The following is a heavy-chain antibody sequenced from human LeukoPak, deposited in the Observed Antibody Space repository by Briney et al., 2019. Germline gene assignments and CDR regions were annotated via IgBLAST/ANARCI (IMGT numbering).Heavy chain of an antibody. D-gene: IGHD3-22*01. Sequence: ASVKVSCKASGYTLSNYDISWVRQAPGQGLEWMGWISVYNGNTNYAQKFQGRVTMTTDTSTSTAYMELRSLKSDDTAVYYCASLKNYYDSSGYLVTDAFDIWGQGTMVTVSS. J-gene: IGHJ3*02. CDR1: GYTLSNYD. V-gene: IGHV1-18*01. CDR2: ISVYNGNT. CDR3: ASLKNYYDSSGYLVTDAFDI.